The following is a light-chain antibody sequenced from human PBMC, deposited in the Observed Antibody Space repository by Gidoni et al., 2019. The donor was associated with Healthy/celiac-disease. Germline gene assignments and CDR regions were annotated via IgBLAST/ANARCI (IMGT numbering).Light chain of an antibody. J-gene: IGKJ1*01. CDR3: QQRSNWPPWT. CDR1: QSVSSY. V-gene: IGKV3-11*01. CDR2: DAS. Sequence: EIVLTQSPATLSLSPGERATLSCRASQSVSSYLAWYQQKPGQAPRLLIYDASNRATGIPARFSGSVSGTDFTLTISSLEPEDFAVYYCQQRSNWPPWTFGQGTKVEIQ.